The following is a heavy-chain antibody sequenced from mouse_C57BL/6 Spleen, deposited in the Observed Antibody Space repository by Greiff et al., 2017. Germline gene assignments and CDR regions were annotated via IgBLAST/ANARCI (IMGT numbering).Heavy chain of an antibody. CDR1: GFTFTDYY. D-gene: IGHD4-1*02. CDR2: IRNKANGYTT. V-gene: IGHV7-3*01. J-gene: IGHJ2*01. Sequence: EVQLVESGGGLVQPGGSLSLSCAASGFTFTDYYMSWVRQPPGKALEWLGFIRNKANGYTTEYSASVKGRFTISRDNSQSILYLQMNALRAEDSATYYCARSSTGRFDYWGQGTTLTVSS. CDR3: ARSSTGRFDY.